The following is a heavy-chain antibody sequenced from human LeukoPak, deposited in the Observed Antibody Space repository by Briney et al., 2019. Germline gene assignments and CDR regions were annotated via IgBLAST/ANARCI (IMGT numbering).Heavy chain of an antibody. J-gene: IGHJ4*02. CDR2: IGTAGDT. V-gene: IGHV3-13*01. Sequence: GGSLRLSCAASGFTFSSYDMHWVRQATGKGLEWVSAIGTAGDTYYPGSVKGRFTISRENAKNSLYLQMNSLRAGDTAVYYCAKRYCSSTSCYMGYFDYWGQGTLVTVSS. CDR3: AKRYCSSTSCYMGYFDY. CDR1: GFTFSSYD. D-gene: IGHD2-2*02.